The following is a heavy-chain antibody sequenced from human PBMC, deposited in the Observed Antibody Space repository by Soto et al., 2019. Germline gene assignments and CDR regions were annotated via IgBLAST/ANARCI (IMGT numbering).Heavy chain of an antibody. Sequence: QVQLVESGGGVVQPGRSLRLSCAASGFTFSSYAMHWVRQAPGKGLEWVAVISYDGSNKYYADSVKGRFTISRDNSKNTLYLQMNSLRAEDTAVYYCARTASSTSPPAGLEWLSPAEYFQHWGQGTLVTVSS. V-gene: IGHV3-30-3*01. CDR2: ISYDGSNK. CDR1: GFTFSSYA. D-gene: IGHD3-3*01. CDR3: ARTASSTSPPAGLEWLSPAEYFQH. J-gene: IGHJ1*01.